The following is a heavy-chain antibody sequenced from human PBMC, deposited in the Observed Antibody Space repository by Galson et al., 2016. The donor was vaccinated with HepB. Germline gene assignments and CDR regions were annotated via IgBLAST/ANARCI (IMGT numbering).Heavy chain of an antibody. Sequence: SVKVSCKASGYSFTTYFLHWVRQAPGQRLEWMGWINAGSGDTTYSQKFQDRVTITSDTSARTAYMEVTSLRSEDTAVYYCARSMGELYFDYWGQGTLVTVSS. J-gene: IGHJ4*01. CDR1: GYSFTTYF. V-gene: IGHV1-3*01. CDR2: INAGSGDT. D-gene: IGHD3-16*01. CDR3: ARSMGELYFDY.